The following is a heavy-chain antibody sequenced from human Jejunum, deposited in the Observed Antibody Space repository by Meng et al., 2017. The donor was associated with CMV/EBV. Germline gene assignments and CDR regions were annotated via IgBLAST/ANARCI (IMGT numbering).Heavy chain of an antibody. J-gene: IGHJ4*02. Sequence: YTAYDHTFTSSYCPWVRQAHGQGLEWMGRIITSSSSTIYEQMFRGTVTLDRDTTTSTVYMELRTLESEDTAVCYCAGDGGNHNFDYWGQGTLVTVSS. CDR1: DHTFTSSY. CDR2: IITSSSST. CDR3: AGDGGNHNFDY. D-gene: IGHD4-23*01. V-gene: IGHV1-46*01.